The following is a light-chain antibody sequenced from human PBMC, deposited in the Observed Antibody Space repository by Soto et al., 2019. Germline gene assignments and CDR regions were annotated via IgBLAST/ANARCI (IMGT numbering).Light chain of an antibody. J-gene: IGKJ5*01. CDR1: QSISSW. CDR2: KAS. V-gene: IGKV1-5*03. CDR3: QQYKSYPPIT. Sequence: DIQGTLSPFTLSSSAGDRAPLTCRASQSISSWLAWHQQKPGKAHKLMIYKASSLESGVPSRFSGSGSGTEFTLTISSLQPDDFATYYCQQYKSYPPITFGQGTRLEIK.